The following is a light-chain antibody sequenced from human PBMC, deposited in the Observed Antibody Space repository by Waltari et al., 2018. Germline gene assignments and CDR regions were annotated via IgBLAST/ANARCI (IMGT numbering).Light chain of an antibody. CDR2: GAS. Sequence: ETVMTQSPATLSVSPGERATLSCRASQSVNGYLAWYQQKPGQPPRLLLYGASTRAPGVPARFTGSGSQREFTLTISSLQSEDLGIYYCQQCNDWPRGTFGQGTKVEIK. V-gene: IGKV3-15*01. CDR3: QQCNDWPRGT. J-gene: IGKJ1*01. CDR1: QSVNGY.